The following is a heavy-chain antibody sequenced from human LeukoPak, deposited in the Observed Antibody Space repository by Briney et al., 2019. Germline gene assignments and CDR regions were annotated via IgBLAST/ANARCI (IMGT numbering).Heavy chain of an antibody. V-gene: IGHV4-59*01. D-gene: IGHD5-18*01. CDR1: GFTFNSYV. J-gene: IGHJ4*02. CDR3: ARYAHGGPYSYGSPFDY. CDR2: IYYSGST. Sequence: GTLRLSCEVSGFTFNSYVMSWIRQAPGKGLEWIGYIYYSGSTNYNPSLKSRVTISVDTSKNQFSLKLSSVTAADTAVYYCARYAHGGPYSYGSPFDYWGQGTLVTVSS.